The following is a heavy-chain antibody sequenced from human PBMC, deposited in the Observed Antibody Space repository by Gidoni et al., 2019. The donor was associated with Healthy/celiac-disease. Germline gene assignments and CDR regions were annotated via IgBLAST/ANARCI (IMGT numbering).Heavy chain of an antibody. Sequence: EVQLLESGGGGGQPGGSRRRSCAASGFTFSSYAMSWFRQAPGKGLELVSAISGSGGSTYYADSVKGRFTISRDNSKNTLYLQMTSLRAEDTAVYYCAKDGIAAAGTRGYFDYWGQGTLVTVSS. J-gene: IGHJ4*02. CDR1: GFTFSSYA. V-gene: IGHV3-23*01. D-gene: IGHD6-13*01. CDR2: ISGSGGST. CDR3: AKDGIAAAGTRGYFDY.